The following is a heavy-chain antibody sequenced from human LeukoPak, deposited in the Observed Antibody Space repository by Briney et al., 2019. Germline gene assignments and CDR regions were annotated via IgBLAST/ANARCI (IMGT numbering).Heavy chain of an antibody. CDR2: INHSGST. V-gene: IGHV4-34*01. CDR1: GGSFSGYY. D-gene: IGHD2-2*01. Sequence: SETLSLTCAVYGGSFSGYYWSWIRQPPGKGLEWIGEINHSGSTNYNPSLKSRVTISVDTSKNQFSLKLSSVTAADTAVYYCARAPTYCSSTSCYVSWFDPWGQGTLVTVSS. CDR3: ARAPTYCSSTSCYVSWFDP. J-gene: IGHJ5*02.